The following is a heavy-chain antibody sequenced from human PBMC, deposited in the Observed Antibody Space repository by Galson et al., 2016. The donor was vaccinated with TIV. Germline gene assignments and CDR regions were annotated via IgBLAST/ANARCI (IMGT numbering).Heavy chain of an antibody. J-gene: IGHJ6*02. V-gene: IGHV1-18*01. CDR2: ISTNNGDR. D-gene: IGHD4/OR15-4a*01. CDR3: ARDAYGAHYYGMDV. Sequence: SVKVSCKASGYSFTSYGISWVRQAPGQGPEWMGWISTNNGDRKYVQKFQARVIMTTDTSTTTAFMELRSLRSDDAAVYYCARDAYGAHYYGMDVWGQGTTVTV. CDR1: GYSFTSYG.